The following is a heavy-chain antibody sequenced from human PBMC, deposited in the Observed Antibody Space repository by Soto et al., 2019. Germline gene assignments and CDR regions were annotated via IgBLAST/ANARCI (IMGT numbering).Heavy chain of an antibody. Sequence: SVKVSCKASGGTFSSYAISWVRQAPGQGLEWMGGIIPIFGTANYAQKFQGRVTITADESTSTAYMELSSLRSEDTAVYYCARADCSSTSCYRYWFDPWGQGTLVTVSS. J-gene: IGHJ5*02. D-gene: IGHD2-2*01. CDR1: GGTFSSYA. V-gene: IGHV1-69*13. CDR2: IIPIFGTA. CDR3: ARADCSSTSCYRYWFDP.